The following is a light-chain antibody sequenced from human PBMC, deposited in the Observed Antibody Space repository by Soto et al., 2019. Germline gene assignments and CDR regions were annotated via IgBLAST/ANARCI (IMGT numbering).Light chain of an antibody. J-gene: IGKJ4*01. V-gene: IGKV3-15*01. CDR1: QSVRSN. Sequence: EIVLTQSPATLSVFPGERATLSCRAIQSVRSNLAWYQQKPGQAPRLLIYGVSSRATGIPDRFSGSGSGAEFTLTISSLQSEDFAVYYCQVYNNWPPGLTFGGGTKVDIK. CDR2: GVS. CDR3: QVYNNWPPGLT.